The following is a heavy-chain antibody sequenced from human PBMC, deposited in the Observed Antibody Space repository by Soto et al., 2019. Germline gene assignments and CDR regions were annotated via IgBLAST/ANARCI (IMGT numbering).Heavy chain of an antibody. CDR1: GDSISSYY. J-gene: IGHJ4*02. V-gene: IGHV4-59*01. CDR2: LYYGRSA. D-gene: IGHD3-22*01. CDR3: ALRSMAVVPEY. Sequence: QVQLQESGPGLVKPSETLSLTCAVSGDSISSYYCMWIRQPPGKGLESIGYLYYGRSANYNPSLTSRVTWSVDTSTNQCSLTLSSMTAADTAVYYCALRSMAVVPEYWGQGNLVTVSS.